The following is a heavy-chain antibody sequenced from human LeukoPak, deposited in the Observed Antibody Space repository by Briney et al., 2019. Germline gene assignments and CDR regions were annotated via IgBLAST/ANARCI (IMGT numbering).Heavy chain of an antibody. CDR2: IYYSGST. Sequence: SETLSLTCTVSGGSISSGGYYWSWIRQHPGKGLESIGYIYYSGSTYYNPSLKSRVTISVDTSKNQFSLKLSSVTAADTAVYYCARVSGLVVYACVDYWGQGTLVTVSS. CDR1: GGSISSGGYY. V-gene: IGHV4-31*03. J-gene: IGHJ4*02. CDR3: ARVSGLVVYACVDY. D-gene: IGHD2-8*02.